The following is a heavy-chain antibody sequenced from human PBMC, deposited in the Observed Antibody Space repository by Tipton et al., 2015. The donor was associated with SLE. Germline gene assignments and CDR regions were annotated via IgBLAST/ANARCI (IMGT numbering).Heavy chain of an antibody. V-gene: IGHV4-4*07. CDR1: GGSISSYY. D-gene: IGHD6-13*01. CDR3: ARDLSIAAAGTFDY. Sequence: TLSLTCTVSGGSISSYYWSWIRQPAGKGLEWIGRIYTSGSINYNPSLKSRVTLSVDTSKNQFSLKLSSVTAADTDVYYFARDLSIAAAGTFDYWGQGTLVTVSS. J-gene: IGHJ4*02. CDR2: IYTSGSI.